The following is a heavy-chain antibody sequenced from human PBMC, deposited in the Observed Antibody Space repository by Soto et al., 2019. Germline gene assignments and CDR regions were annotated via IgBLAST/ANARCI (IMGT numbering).Heavy chain of an antibody. J-gene: IGHJ4*02. CDR1: GFPFSSHA. Sequence: GGSLKLSCAAPGFPFSSHAMSWVRQAPGKGLEGVPSNSGRGRSTFYAGPAKGGFTIARDNSKNTLYLQMNSLRAEDTAVYYCAKGVATQLFDCWGLGTLVTVSS. V-gene: IGHV3-23*01. CDR3: AKGVATQLFDC. D-gene: IGHD5-12*01. CDR2: NSGRGRST.